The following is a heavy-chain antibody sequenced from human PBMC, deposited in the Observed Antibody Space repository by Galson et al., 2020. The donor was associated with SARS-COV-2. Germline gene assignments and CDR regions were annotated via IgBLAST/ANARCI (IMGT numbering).Heavy chain of an antibody. D-gene: IGHD4-17*01. CDR2: ISYSGST. Sequence: ETSETLSLTCSVSAAPMSSYYWSWIRPPPGKGLEWIGYISYSGSTSYNPSLRSRVTISVDLSKNQLSLKVTSVTAADTAVYYCARDPAPLYGDNYYYGMDVWGRGTTVTVSS. CDR1: AAPMSSYY. J-gene: IGHJ6*02. CDR3: ARDPAPLYGDNYYYGMDV. V-gene: IGHV4-59*01.